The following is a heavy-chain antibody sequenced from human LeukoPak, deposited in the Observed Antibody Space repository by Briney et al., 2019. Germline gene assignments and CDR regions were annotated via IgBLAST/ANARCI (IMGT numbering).Heavy chain of an antibody. D-gene: IGHD2-2*01. CDR1: GYTFTGYY. CDR2: INPNSGGT. V-gene: IGHV1-2*02. J-gene: IGHJ3*02. Sequence: ASVKVSCKASGYTFTGYYMHWVRQAPGQGLEWMGWINPNSGGTSYAQKFQGRVTMTRDTSISTAYMELSRLRSDDTAVYYCARSGCSSTSCFDAFDIWGQGTMVTVSS. CDR3: ARSGCSSTSCFDAFDI.